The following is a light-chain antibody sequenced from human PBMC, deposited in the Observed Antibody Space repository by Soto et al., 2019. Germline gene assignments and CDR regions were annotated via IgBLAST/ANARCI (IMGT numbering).Light chain of an antibody. CDR3: QHYDTFPYT. Sequence: DIQMTQSPSTLSASIGDRVTISCRASQSISSWLAWYQKKPGKAPNLLIYDASSLESGVPSRFSGSGSGTEFTLTISSLRPDDFATYYCQHYDTFPYTFGQGTKVDIK. V-gene: IGKV1-5*01. CDR1: QSISSW. J-gene: IGKJ2*01. CDR2: DAS.